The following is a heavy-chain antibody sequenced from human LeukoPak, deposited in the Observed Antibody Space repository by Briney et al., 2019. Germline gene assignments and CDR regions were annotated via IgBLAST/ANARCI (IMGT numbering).Heavy chain of an antibody. CDR2: ISYDGSNK. V-gene: IGHV3-30-3*01. CDR3: ANRRVYYYMDV. Sequence: GGSLRLSCAASGFTFSSYAMHWVRQAPGKGLEWVAVISYDGSNKYYADSVKGRFTISRDNSKNTLYLQMNSLRAEDTAVYYCANRRVYYYMDVWGKGTTVTVSS. CDR1: GFTFSSYA. J-gene: IGHJ6*03.